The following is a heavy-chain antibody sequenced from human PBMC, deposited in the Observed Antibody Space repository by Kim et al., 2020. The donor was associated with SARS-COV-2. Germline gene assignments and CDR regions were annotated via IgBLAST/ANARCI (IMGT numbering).Heavy chain of an antibody. J-gene: IGHJ4*02. V-gene: IGHV3-23*01. D-gene: IGHD5-18*01. CDR2: ISGSGGST. CDR1: GFTFSSYA. CDR3: AKGGCLGIQLWLRVVGCGAEEFDY. Sequence: GGSLRLSCAASGFTFSSYAMSWVRQAPGKGLEWVSAISGSGGSTYYADSVKGRFTISRDNSKNTLYLQMNSLRAEDTAVYYCAKGGCLGIQLWLRVVGCGAEEFDYGGQRTLVTVSS.